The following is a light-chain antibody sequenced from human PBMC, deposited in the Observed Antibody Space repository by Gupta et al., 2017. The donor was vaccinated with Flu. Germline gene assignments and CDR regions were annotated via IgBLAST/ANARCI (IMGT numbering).Light chain of an antibody. CDR3: QQDATSPCT. V-gene: IGKV3-20*01. J-gene: IGKJ3*01. CDR2: GAS. Sequence: EIVLTQSPGTVSLSPGKRATLFCRASQPVAANYLAWYQQKPGQAPRLLIYGASSRATGIPDRFSGSGSGTDFTLTISRLEPEDFAVYYCQQDATSPCTFGPGTKVDVK. CDR1: QPVAANY.